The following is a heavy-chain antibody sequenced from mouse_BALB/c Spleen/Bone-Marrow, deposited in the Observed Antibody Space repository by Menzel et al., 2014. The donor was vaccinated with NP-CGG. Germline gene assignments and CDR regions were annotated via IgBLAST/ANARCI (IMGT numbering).Heavy chain of an antibody. Sequence: QVQLQQSGAELVKPGASVKLSCRVSGYTFTNYFVYWVKQGPGQGLEWIGEINPSNDTPNFNEKFKSKATLTVDKSSSTAYMQLSSLTSEDSAVYYVTRSGYYGYGWYFDVWGAGTTVTVSS. CDR2: INPSNDTP. D-gene: IGHD1-2*01. CDR3: TRSGYYGYGWYFDV. J-gene: IGHJ1*01. CDR1: GYTFTNYF. V-gene: IGHV1S81*02.